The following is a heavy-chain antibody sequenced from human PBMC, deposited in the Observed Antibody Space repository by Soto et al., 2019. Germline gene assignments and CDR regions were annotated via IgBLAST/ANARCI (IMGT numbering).Heavy chain of an antibody. CDR2: ISSSSSYI. V-gene: IGHV3-21*01. CDR1: GFTFSSYS. CDR3: ARRGNKIGCNALDI. Sequence: GGSLRLSCAASGFTFSSYSMNWVRQAPGKGLEWVSSISSSSSYIYYADSVKGRFTISRDNTKNSLYLQMNSLRAEDAAVDYCARRGNKIGCNALDIWGQGTMVTVSS. D-gene: IGHD3-16*01. J-gene: IGHJ3*02.